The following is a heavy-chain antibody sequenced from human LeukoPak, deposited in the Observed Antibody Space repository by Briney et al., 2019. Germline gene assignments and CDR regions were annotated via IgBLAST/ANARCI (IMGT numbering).Heavy chain of an antibody. J-gene: IGHJ4*02. Sequence: SSETLSLTCGVSGGSITTTNWWTWVRQPPGKGLEWIGEVHLDGRTNYNPSLESRLTISVDLSENHISLRLTSVTAADTAVYYCAREGGFYRPLDYSGQGTLVTVSS. CDR1: GGSITTTNW. V-gene: IGHV4-4*02. CDR3: AREGGFYRPLDY. CDR2: VHLDGRT. D-gene: IGHD3-3*01.